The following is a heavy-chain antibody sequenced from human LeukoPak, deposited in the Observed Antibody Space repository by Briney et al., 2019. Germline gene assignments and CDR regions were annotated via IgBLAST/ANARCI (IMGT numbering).Heavy chain of an antibody. V-gene: IGHV3-23*01. Sequence: TGGSLRLSCVASGITFRNYAMSWVRQAPGKGLEWVSAISASGRSTYYADSVKGRFTISRDKSKNTLYLQMNSLRAEDTAVYYCTKDLLFQLPPYFDCWGQGTLVTVSS. CDR3: TKDLLFQLPPYFDC. D-gene: IGHD2-2*01. J-gene: IGHJ4*02. CDR1: GITFRNYA. CDR2: ISASGRST.